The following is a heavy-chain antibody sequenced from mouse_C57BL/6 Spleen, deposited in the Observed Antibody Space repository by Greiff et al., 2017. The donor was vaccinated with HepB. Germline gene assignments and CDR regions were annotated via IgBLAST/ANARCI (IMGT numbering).Heavy chain of an antibody. Sequence: EVQLVESGGGLVKPGGSLKLSCAASGFTFSSYAMSWVRQTPEKRLEWVATISDGGSYTYYPDNVKGRFTISRDNAKNNLYLQMSHLKSEDTAMYSCARDGIYYYGSSLSWFAYWGQGTLVTVSA. CDR1: GFTFSSYA. D-gene: IGHD1-1*01. J-gene: IGHJ3*01. CDR3: ARDGIYYYGSSLSWFAY. CDR2: ISDGGSYT. V-gene: IGHV5-4*01.